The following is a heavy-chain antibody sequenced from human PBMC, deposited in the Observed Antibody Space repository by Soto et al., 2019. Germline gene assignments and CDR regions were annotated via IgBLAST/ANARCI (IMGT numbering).Heavy chain of an antibody. D-gene: IGHD1-26*01. CDR2: ISFYGKNR. CDR1: GFTFSLYG. Sequence: QVQLLESGGGVVQPGRSLKLSCRTSGFTFSLYGMHWVRQAPGKGLEWLAVISFYGKNRYYADSVQGRFTISRDNPKTTLFLEMSGVRPDDTAVYFCAKGAQASAVLDNWGQGALVTVAS. J-gene: IGHJ4*02. CDR3: AKGAQASAVLDN. V-gene: IGHV3-30*18.